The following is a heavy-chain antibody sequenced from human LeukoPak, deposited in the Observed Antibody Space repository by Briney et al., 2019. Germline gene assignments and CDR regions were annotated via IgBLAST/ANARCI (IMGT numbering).Heavy chain of an antibody. D-gene: IGHD5-24*01. CDR2: ISWDGGST. Sequence: GGSLRLSCAASGFTFDDYTMHWVRQAPGEGLEWVSLISWDGGSTYYADSVKGRFTISRDNSKNSLYLQMNSLRTEDTALYYCANLMATPSDYWGQGTLVTVSS. J-gene: IGHJ4*02. CDR3: ANLMATPSDY. CDR1: GFTFDDYT. V-gene: IGHV3-43*01.